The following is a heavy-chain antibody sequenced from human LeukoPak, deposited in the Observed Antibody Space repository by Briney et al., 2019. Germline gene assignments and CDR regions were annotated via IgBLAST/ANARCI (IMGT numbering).Heavy chain of an antibody. Sequence: GGSLRLSCAASGFTFSSYWMSRVRQAPGKGLEWVANIKQDGSEKYYVDSVKGRFTISRDNAKNSLYLQMNSLRAEDTAVYYCARDFAIYSSSSVVWGQGTLVTVSS. D-gene: IGHD6-6*01. CDR3: ARDFAIYSSSSVV. CDR2: IKQDGSEK. V-gene: IGHV3-7*01. CDR1: GFTFSSYW. J-gene: IGHJ4*02.